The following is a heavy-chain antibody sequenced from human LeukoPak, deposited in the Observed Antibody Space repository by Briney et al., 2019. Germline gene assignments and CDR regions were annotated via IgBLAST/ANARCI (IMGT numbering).Heavy chain of an antibody. CDR2: ISSSSYI. V-gene: IGHV3-21*01. CDR1: GFTFSSYS. Sequence: GGSLRLSCAASGFTFSSYSMNWVRQAPGKGLEWVSSISSSSYIYYADSVKGRFTISRDNAKNSLYLQMNSLRAEDTAVYYCARNRASGSLIDWFDPWGQGTLVTVSS. J-gene: IGHJ5*02. CDR3: ARNRASGSLIDWFDP. D-gene: IGHD3-22*01.